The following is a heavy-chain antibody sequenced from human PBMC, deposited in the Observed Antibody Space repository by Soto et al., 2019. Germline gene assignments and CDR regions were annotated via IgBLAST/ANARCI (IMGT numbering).Heavy chain of an antibody. CDR1: GFTVSGKKY. CDR2: LYDLDGT. D-gene: IGHD1-1*01. CDR3: ATWHLQEHAYDI. J-gene: IGHJ3*02. V-gene: IGHV3-53*01. Sequence: PGESLRLSCAAFGFTVSGKKYVAWVRQAPGKGLEWVSALYDLDGTYYADSVKGRFTTSSDSSRTTVYLQMNSLRPDDTAVYSCATWHLQEHAYDIWGQGTMVTVSS.